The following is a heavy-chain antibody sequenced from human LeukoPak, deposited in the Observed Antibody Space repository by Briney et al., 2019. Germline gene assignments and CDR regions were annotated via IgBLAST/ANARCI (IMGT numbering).Heavy chain of an antibody. J-gene: IGHJ4*02. D-gene: IGHD1-26*01. CDR3: ARVVGATRHFDY. V-gene: IGHV1-2*02. CDR1: GYTFTGYY. CDR2: INPNSGGT. Sequence: ASVTVSCKASGYTFTGYYMYWVRQAPGQGREWMGWINPNSGGTNYAQKFQGRVTMTRDTSISTAYMELSRLRSDDTAVYYCARVVGATRHFDYWGQGTLVTVSS.